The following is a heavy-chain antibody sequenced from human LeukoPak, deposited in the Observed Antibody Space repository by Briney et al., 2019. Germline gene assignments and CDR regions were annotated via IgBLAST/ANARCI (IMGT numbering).Heavy chain of an antibody. V-gene: IGHV1-2*02. D-gene: IGHD6-19*01. J-gene: IGHJ4*02. CDR1: GYTFTGYY. CDR3: AREGAVAGERPFDY. CDR2: INLNSGGT. Sequence: ASVKVSCKAFGYTFTGYYIHWVRQAPGLGLEWMGWINLNSGGTNYAQKLQGRVTMTTDTSTSTAYMELRSLRSDDTAVYYCAREGAVAGERPFDYWGQGTLVTVSS.